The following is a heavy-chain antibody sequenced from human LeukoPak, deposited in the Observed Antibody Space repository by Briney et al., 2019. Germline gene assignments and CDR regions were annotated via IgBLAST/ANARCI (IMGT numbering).Heavy chain of an antibody. D-gene: IGHD3-3*01. Sequence: SETLSLTCTVSGGSVSSSYYYWSWIRQPPGKGLEWIGYVFNGGSVNYNPSLQSRVTISVDTSKSQFSLKLTSVTTADTAVYYCARIPPRRPYYDFWSGCSYYGMDVWGQGTTVTVSS. CDR1: GGSVSSSYYY. V-gene: IGHV4-61*01. CDR2: VFNGGSV. CDR3: ARIPPRRPYYDFWSGCSYYGMDV. J-gene: IGHJ6*02.